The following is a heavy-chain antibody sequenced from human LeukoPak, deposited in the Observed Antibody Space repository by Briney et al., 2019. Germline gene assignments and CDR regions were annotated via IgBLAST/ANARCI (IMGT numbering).Heavy chain of an antibody. CDR2: IWYDGSNK. D-gene: IGHD5-24*01. CDR3: AKGSRDGYNYYFDY. CDR1: GFTFSSYG. Sequence: GGSLRLSCAASGFTFSSYGMHWVRQAPGKGLEWVAVIWYDGSNKYHADSVKGRFTISRDNSKNTLYLQMNSLRAEDTAVYYRAKGSRDGYNYYFDYWGQGTLVTVSS. J-gene: IGHJ4*02. V-gene: IGHV3-33*06.